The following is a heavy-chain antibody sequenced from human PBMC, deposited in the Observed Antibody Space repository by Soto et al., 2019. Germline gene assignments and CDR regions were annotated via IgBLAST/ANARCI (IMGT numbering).Heavy chain of an antibody. D-gene: IGHD3-22*01. J-gene: IGHJ5*01. CDR3: ARLGGFYQSLDS. Sequence: SETLSLTCTVSGGSVSSYYWSWIRQPPGKGLEWIGYIYYTGTTTYNPSIKSRVTISVDSSKNQFSLNLTSVSAADTAVYYCARLGGFYQSLDSWGQGTLVTVS. V-gene: IGHV4-59*08. CDR2: IYYTGTT. CDR1: GGSVSSYY.